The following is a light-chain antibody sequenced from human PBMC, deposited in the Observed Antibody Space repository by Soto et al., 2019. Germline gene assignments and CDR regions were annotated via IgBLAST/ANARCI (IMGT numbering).Light chain of an antibody. V-gene: IGKV1-39*01. CDR1: QSISSY. CDR2: AAS. CDR3: QQSYSTPDT. J-gene: IGKJ2*01. Sequence: DIQMTQSPSSLSASVGDRVTITCRASQSISSYLHWYQHKPGKAPRLLIYAASSLQSGVPSRFSGSGSWTDFTLTISSLRPEDFATYFCQQSYSTPDTFGQGTKLEIK.